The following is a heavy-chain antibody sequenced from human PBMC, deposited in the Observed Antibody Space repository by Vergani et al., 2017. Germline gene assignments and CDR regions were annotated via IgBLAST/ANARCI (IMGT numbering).Heavy chain of an antibody. CDR2: IYYSGST. V-gene: IGHV4-61*01. J-gene: IGHJ4*02. D-gene: IGHD3-3*01. CDR1: GGSISSSSYY. CDR3: ARARSGFDY. Sequence: QVQLQQWGAGLLKPSETLSLTCTVSGGSISSSSYYWGWIRQPPGKGLEWIGYIYYSGSTNYNPSLKSRVTISVDTSKNQFSLKLSSVTAADTAVYYCARARSGFDYWGQGTLVTVSS.